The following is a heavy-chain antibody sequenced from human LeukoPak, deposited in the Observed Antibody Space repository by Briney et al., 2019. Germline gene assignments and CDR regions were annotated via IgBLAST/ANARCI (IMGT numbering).Heavy chain of an antibody. J-gene: IGHJ5*02. CDR2: IIPIFGTA. Sequence: SVKVSCEASGGTFSSYAISWVRQAPGQGLEWMGGIIPIFGTANYAQKFQGRVTITTDESTSTAYMELSSLRSEDTAVYYCARGLDGSGSYLINWFDPWGQETLVTVSS. V-gene: IGHV1-69*05. CDR1: GGTFSSYA. D-gene: IGHD3-10*01. CDR3: ARGLDGSGSYLINWFDP.